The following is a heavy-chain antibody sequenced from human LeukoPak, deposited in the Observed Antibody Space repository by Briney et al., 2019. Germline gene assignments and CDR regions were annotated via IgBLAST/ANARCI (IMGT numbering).Heavy chain of an antibody. D-gene: IGHD5-18*01. Sequence: PGGSLRLSCAASGFTFSSYATSWVRQAPGKGLEWVSAISGGGGSTYYADSVKGRFTISRDNSKNTLYLQMNRLRAEDTAVYYCAKDGGRGYSYGYFWFDPWGQGTLVTVSS. V-gene: IGHV3-23*01. CDR1: GFTFSSYA. J-gene: IGHJ5*02. CDR3: AKDGGRGYSYGYFWFDP. CDR2: ISGGGGST.